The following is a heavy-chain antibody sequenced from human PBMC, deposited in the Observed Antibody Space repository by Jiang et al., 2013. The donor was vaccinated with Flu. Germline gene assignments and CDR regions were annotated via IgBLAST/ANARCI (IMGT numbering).Heavy chain of an antibody. V-gene: IGHV1-3*04. CDR1: GYTFTDNA. J-gene: IGHJ6*02. CDR2: IYIAKGDT. Sequence: SGAEVKKPGASVKVSCKASGYTFTDNAIIWVRQAPGQGLEWMGWIYIAKGDTRYSQRFQGRVTFTRDTSASTAYMELSSLTSEDTAVYYCARGNSYALDVCGQGTTVTVSS. CDR3: ARGNSYALDV. D-gene: IGHD4-23*01.